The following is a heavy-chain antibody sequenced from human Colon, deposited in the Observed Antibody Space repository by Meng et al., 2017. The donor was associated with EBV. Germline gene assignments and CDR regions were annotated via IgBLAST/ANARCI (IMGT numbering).Heavy chain of an antibody. CDR1: GGSFSGYV. D-gene: IGHD3-9*01. CDR3: ARVPTTGYKDH. Sequence: QLLRQQLVEGQLKPSETLSLTCTVNGGSFSGYVWSWVRQPPGKGMGWIGDVSHPGSANYNPSLKSRVTISVDASEKQFSLRLTSVTAADSAVYYCARVPTTGYKDHWGQGTLVTVSS. V-gene: IGHV4-34*01. CDR2: VSHPGSA. J-gene: IGHJ4*02.